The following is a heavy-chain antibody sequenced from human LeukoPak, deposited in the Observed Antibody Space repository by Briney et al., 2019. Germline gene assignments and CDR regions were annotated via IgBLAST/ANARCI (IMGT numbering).Heavy chain of an antibody. CDR2: FDPEDGET. V-gene: IGHV1-24*01. Sequence: ASVKVSCKVSGYTLTELSMHWVRQAPGKGLEWMGGFDPEDGETIYAQKFQGRVTMTEDTSTDTAYMELSSLRSEDTAVYYCATGKSWEPGGDDAFDIWGQGTMVTVSS. D-gene: IGHD1-26*01. CDR3: ATGKSWEPGGDDAFDI. J-gene: IGHJ3*02. CDR1: GYTLTELS.